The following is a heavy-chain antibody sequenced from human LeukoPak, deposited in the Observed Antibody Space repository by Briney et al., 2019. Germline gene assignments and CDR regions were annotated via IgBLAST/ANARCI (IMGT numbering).Heavy chain of an antibody. CDR3: ARALPSSWYYFDY. V-gene: IGHV3-48*03. CDR1: GFTFISYE. CDR2: MSSSGSI. J-gene: IGHJ4*02. D-gene: IGHD6-13*01. Sequence: PGGSLRLSCAASGFTFISYEMNWVRQAPGKGLEWVSYMSSSGSIYYADSVKGRFTISRDNAKNSLYLQMNSLRADDTALYYCARALPSSWYYFDYWGQGTLVTVSP.